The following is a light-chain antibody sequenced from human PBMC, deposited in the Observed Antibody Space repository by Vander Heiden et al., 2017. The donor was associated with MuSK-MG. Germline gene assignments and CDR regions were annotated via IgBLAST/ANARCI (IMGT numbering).Light chain of an antibody. J-gene: IGKJ1*01. CDR3: QQSDSTPWT. CDR2: AAS. V-gene: IGKV1-39*01. CDR1: QNVNIY. Sequence: DIQMTQSPSSLSASVGDRVTITCRAGQNVNIYFNWYPQKPGKAPRLLIYAASSLQSGVPSRFSGSGSGTDFTLTISRLQPEDFATYYCQQSDSTPWTFGQGTKVEIK.